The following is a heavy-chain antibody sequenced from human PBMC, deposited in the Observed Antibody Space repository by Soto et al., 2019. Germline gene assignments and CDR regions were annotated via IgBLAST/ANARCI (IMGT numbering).Heavy chain of an antibody. CDR3: ARGRRYTSSWYWFDP. CDR2: IYYSGRT. CDR1: GGSISSGDYY. D-gene: IGHD6-13*01. Sequence: SETLSLTCTVSGGSISSGDYYWIWIRQHPGKGLEWIGYIYYSGRTNYNPSLKSRVIISVDTSKNQFSLKLTSVTAADTAVYYCARGRRYTSSWYWFDPWGQGTLVTVYS. V-gene: IGHV4-31*03. J-gene: IGHJ5*02.